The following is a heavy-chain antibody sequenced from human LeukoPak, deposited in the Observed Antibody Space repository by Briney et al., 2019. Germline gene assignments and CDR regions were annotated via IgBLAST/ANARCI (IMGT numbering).Heavy chain of an antibody. V-gene: IGHV1-69*04. CDR3: ARDCSGGSCYFPPFDY. J-gene: IGHJ4*02. D-gene: IGHD2-15*01. CDR2: IIPIFGIA. CDR1: GGTFSSYA. Sequence: SVKVSCKASGGTFSSYAISWVRQAPGQGLEWMGRIIPIFGIANYAQKFQGRVTIIADKSTSTAYMELSSLRSEDTAVYYCARDCSGGSCYFPPFDYWGQGTLVTVSS.